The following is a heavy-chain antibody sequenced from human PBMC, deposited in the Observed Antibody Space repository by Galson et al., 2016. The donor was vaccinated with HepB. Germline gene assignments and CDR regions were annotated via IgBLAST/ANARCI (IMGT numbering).Heavy chain of an antibody. CDR1: GFTFRNYW. J-gene: IGHJ4*02. V-gene: IGHV3-74*01. Sequence: SLRLSCAASGFTFRNYWIHWVRQAPGKGLEWVARIDGDGRGTSFADSVKGRFTISRDNAKNTLSLGMNSLRAEDTAMYFCTTAFEFWGQGSLVTVTS. CDR2: IDGDGRGT. CDR3: TTAFEF.